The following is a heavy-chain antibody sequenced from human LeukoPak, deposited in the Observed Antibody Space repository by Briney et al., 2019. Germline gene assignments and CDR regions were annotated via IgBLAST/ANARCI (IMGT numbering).Heavy chain of an antibody. CDR1: GFTFSSYE. Sequence: GGSLRLSCAASGFTFSSYEINWVRQAPGKGLEWVSYISTSGYTKYYADSVKGRFTISRDNAKNSLYLQMSSLRAEDTAVYYCARQGYCSSTSCYAFGGFDYWGQGTLVTVSS. CDR2: ISTSGYTK. D-gene: IGHD2-2*01. J-gene: IGHJ4*02. CDR3: ARQGYCSSTSCYAFGGFDY. V-gene: IGHV3-48*03.